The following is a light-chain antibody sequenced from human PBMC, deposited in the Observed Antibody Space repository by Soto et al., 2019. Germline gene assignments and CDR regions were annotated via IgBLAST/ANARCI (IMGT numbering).Light chain of an antibody. CDR1: QGIIRY. CDR2: AAS. J-gene: IGKJ4*01. V-gene: IGKV1-9*01. CDR3: QQLTSYPRT. Sequence: DIQLTQSPSFLSASVGDRVTITCRASQGIIRYLAWYQQKPVQPPKLLIYAASTLQSGVPSRFSGSGSGTEFTLTISRLQAEDFATYYCQQLTSYPRTFGGGTKVEIK.